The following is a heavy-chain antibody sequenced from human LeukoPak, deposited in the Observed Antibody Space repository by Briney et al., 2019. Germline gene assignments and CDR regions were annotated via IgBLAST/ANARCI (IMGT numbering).Heavy chain of an antibody. CDR2: ISYDGSNK. CDR1: GFTFSSYG. CDR3: AKGIYSGRDYFDY. D-gene: IGHD1-26*01. J-gene: IGHJ4*02. V-gene: IGHV3-30*18. Sequence: GGSLRLSCAASGFTFSSYGMHWVRQAPGKGLEWVAVISYDGSNKYYADSVKGRFTISRDNSKNTLYLQMNSLRAGDTAVYYCAKGIYSGRDYFDYWGQGTLVTVSS.